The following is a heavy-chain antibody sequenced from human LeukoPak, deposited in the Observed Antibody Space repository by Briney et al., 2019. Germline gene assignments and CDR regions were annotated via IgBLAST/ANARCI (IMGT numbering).Heavy chain of an antibody. CDR3: AKGNWRYFDY. Sequence: PGGSLRLSCAASGFSFSSYSMNWVRQAPGKGLEWVSYISSSSSTIYYADSVKGRFTISRDNSKNTLYLQMNSLGADDTAVYYCAKGNWRYFDYWGQGTLVTVSS. CDR1: GFSFSSYS. D-gene: IGHD1-1*01. CDR2: ISSSSSTI. J-gene: IGHJ4*02. V-gene: IGHV3-48*01.